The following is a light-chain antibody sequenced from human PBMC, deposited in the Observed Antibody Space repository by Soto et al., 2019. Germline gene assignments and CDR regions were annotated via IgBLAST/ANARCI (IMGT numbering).Light chain of an antibody. V-gene: IGLV2-8*01. CDR2: EVN. CDR1: TSDIGGYNY. J-gene: IGLJ1*01. Sequence: QSVLTQPPSASGSPGQSVAISCTGTTSDIGGYNYVSWYQQHPGKAPKLMIYEVNKRPSGVPDRFSGSKSGNTASLTVSGLQADDEADYYCSSHGGNSPYVFGTGTKLTVL. CDR3: SSHGGNSPYV.